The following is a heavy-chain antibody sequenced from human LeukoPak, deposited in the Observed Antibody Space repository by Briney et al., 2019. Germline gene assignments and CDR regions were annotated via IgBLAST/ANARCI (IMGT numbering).Heavy chain of an antibody. D-gene: IGHD2-2*01. CDR1: GGSISSYY. CDR2: IYYSGST. Sequence: PSETLSLTCTVSGGSISSYYWSWIRQPPGKGLEWIGYIYYSGSTNYNPSLKSRVTISVDTSKNQFSLKLSSVTAADTAVYYCARAQYQLLTYFDYWGQGTLVTVSS. CDR3: ARAQYQLLTYFDY. V-gene: IGHV4-59*01. J-gene: IGHJ4*02.